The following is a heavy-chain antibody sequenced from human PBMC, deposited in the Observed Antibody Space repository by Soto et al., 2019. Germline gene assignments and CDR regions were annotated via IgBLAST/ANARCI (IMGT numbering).Heavy chain of an antibody. D-gene: IGHD4-17*01. CDR2: IFSDNER. V-gene: IGHV2-26*01. Sequence: QVTLKESGPALVKPTETLTLTCTVSGFSLTTGKMGVSWIRQPPGKALEWLAHIFSDNERPYSTSLQGRLTISKDTSGSQVVLSMTNVDPVDTATYYCARMNVDSYQFYYAMDVWGPGTTVTVSS. CDR3: ARMNVDSYQFYYAMDV. CDR1: GFSLTTGKMG. J-gene: IGHJ6*02.